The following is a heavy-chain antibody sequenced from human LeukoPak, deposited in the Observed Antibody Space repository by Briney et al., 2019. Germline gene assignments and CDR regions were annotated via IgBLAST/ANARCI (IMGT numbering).Heavy chain of an antibody. D-gene: IGHD3-22*01. CDR3: VAYYDTAFDI. J-gene: IGHJ3*02. CDR1: GGSISSYY. V-gene: IGHV4-59*01. CDR2: IYYSGST. Sequence: SETLSLTCTVSGGSISSYYWSWIRQPPGKGLEWFGYIYYSGSTNYHPSLRSRVTISVDTSKNQFPLKLSSVTAADTAVYYCVAYYDTAFDIWGQGTMVTVSS.